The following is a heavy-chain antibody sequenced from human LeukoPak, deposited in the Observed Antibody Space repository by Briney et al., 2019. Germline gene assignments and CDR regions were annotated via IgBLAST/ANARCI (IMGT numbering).Heavy chain of an antibody. CDR3: ARDNVPYYYDSSGYGRAFDI. Sequence: SETLSLTCTVSGGSISSSSYYWGWLRQPPGKGLEWIGSIYYSGSTYYNPSLKSRVTISVDTSKNQFSLKLSSVTAADTAVYYCARDNVPYYYDSSGYGRAFDIWGQGTMVTVSS. J-gene: IGHJ3*02. CDR2: IYYSGST. D-gene: IGHD3-22*01. V-gene: IGHV4-39*07. CDR1: GGSISSSSYY.